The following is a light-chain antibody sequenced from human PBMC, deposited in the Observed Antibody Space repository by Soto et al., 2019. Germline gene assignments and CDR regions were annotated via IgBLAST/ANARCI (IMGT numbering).Light chain of an antibody. CDR1: QSISSW. J-gene: IGKJ2*01. CDR3: QYYYSYLYT. CDR2: KAS. V-gene: IGKV1-5*03. Sequence: DIQMTQSPSTLSASVGDRVTITCRASQSISSWLAWYQQKPGKAPNLLIYKASSLDSGVPSRVSGSGSGTEFTISVSSLQPDDFAAYYCQYYYSYLYTFGQGTKLEIK.